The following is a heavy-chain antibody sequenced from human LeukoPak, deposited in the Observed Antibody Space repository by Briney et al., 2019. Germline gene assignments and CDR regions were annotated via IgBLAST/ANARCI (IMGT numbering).Heavy chain of an antibody. Sequence: GGSLRLSCAASGFTFSSFAMSWVRQAPGKGLEWVSGFSGSGGSTYYADSVKGRFTMSRDNSKNTLYLQMNSLRAEDTAVYYCARDVRMPLIAAPGRYYGMDVWGQGTTVTVSS. J-gene: IGHJ6*02. D-gene: IGHD6-13*01. CDR3: ARDVRMPLIAAPGRYYGMDV. CDR1: GFTFSSFA. CDR2: FSGSGGST. V-gene: IGHV3-23*01.